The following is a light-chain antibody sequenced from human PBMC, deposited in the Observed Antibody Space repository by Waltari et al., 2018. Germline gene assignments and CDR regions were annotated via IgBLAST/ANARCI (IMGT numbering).Light chain of an antibody. CDR2: KVS. V-gene: IGKV1-5*03. CDR1: QSVSDW. J-gene: IGKJ2*01. Sequence: DIQMTQSPSTLSASVGDRVTIACRASQSVSDWLVWYQQKPGEAPKVLIYKVSSLENGVPPRISGSGFGTEFNLTITSLQPDDFATYYCQHFFNYPYTFGQGTKLE. CDR3: QHFFNYPYT.